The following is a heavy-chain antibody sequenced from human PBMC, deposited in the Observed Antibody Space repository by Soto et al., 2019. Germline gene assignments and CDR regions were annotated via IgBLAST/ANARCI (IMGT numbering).Heavy chain of an antibody. Sequence: ASVKVSCKASGYTFTSYGISWVRQAPGQGLEWMGWISAYNGNTNYAQKFQGRVTITADESTSTAYMELSSLRSEDTAVYYCARVRGGLKYYFDYWGQGTLVTVSS. J-gene: IGHJ4*02. CDR3: ARVRGGLKYYFDY. CDR1: GYTFTSYG. CDR2: ISAYNGNT. D-gene: IGHD3-16*01. V-gene: IGHV1-18*01.